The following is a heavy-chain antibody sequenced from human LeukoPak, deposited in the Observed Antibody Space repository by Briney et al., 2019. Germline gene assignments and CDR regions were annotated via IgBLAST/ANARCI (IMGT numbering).Heavy chain of an antibody. CDR3: ARFRAAAGTQYFQH. CDR2: IYYSGST. Sequence: SETLSLTCTVSGGSISSSSYYWGWIRQPPGKGLEWIGSIYYSGSTYYNPSLKSRVTISVDTSKNQSSLKLSSVTAADTAVYYCARFRAAAGTQYFQHWGQGTLVTVSP. V-gene: IGHV4-39*07. CDR1: GGSISSSSYY. J-gene: IGHJ1*01. D-gene: IGHD6-13*01.